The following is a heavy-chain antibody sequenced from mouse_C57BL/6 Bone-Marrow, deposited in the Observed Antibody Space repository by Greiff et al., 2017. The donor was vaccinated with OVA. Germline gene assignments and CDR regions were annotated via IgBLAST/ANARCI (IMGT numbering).Heavy chain of an antibody. CDR1: GFTFTDYY. CDR3: ARYMAGWLGP. Sequence: EVKLMESGGGLVQPGGSLSLSCAASGFTFTDYYMSWVRQPPGKALEWLGFIRNKANGYTTEYSASVKGRFTISRDNSQSILYLQMNALRAEDSATYYCARYMAGWLGPWGQGTLVTVSA. CDR2: IRNKANGYTT. V-gene: IGHV7-3*01. D-gene: IGHD2-3*01. J-gene: IGHJ3*01.